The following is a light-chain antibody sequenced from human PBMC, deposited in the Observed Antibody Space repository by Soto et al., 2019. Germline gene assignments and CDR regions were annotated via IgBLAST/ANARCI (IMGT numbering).Light chain of an antibody. J-gene: IGKJ1*01. V-gene: IGKV3-20*01. CDR2: AAS. CDR1: QTGDSRY. CDR3: PQYDRTGWT. Sequence: IVLTQSPGTLSFSPGETATLSCRASQTGDSRYLAWYQQKRGQAPRLLIYAASSRATGVPARFSGSGSGKDFTLTIRRLEPEDFAVYYSPQYDRTGWTFGQWNKVDIX.